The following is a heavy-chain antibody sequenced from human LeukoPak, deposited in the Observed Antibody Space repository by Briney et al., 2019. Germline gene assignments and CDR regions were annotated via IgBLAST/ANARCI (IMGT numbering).Heavy chain of an antibody. J-gene: IGHJ4*02. CDR1: GFRFSNCW. Sequence: QPGGSLRLSCAASGFRFSNCWMSWIRQAPGKGLEWVANIKQEGIEKYYVDSVKGRFTISRDNARNSVYLQMNSLRAEDSAVYYCVREAGATTGLDSWGQGTLVTVSS. D-gene: IGHD1-26*01. CDR3: VREAGATTGLDS. V-gene: IGHV3-7*01. CDR2: IKQEGIEK.